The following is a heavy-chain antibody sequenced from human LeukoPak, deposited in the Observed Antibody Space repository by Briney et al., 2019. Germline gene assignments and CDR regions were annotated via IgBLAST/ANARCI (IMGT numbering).Heavy chain of an antibody. CDR3: ARVPGGGTAAN. J-gene: IGHJ3*01. V-gene: IGHV4-61*01. Sequence: SETLSLTCTVSGGSVSSGSYHWSWIRQPPGKGLERIGYIYYSGSTNYNPSLKSRVTISVDTSKNQFSLKLSSVTAADTAVYYCARVPGGGTAANWGQGTMVTVSS. CDR2: IYYSGST. D-gene: IGHD1-7*01. CDR1: GGSVSSGSYH.